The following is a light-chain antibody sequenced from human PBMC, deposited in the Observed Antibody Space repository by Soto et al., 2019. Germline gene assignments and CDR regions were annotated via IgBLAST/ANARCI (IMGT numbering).Light chain of an antibody. Sequence: EIVMTQSPATLSVSPGERATLSCRASQNISSDLAWYQQKPGQAPRLLIYGASTRATDIPARISGSGSGTDFTLTISSLQSEDFAVYYCQQYNKWPPQYTFGQGTKLEIK. V-gene: IGKV3-15*01. CDR3: QQYNKWPPQYT. J-gene: IGKJ2*01. CDR1: QNISSD. CDR2: GAS.